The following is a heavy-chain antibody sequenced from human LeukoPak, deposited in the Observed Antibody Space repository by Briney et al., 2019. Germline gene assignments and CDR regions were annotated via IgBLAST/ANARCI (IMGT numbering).Heavy chain of an antibody. Sequence: ASVKVSCKASGFTFTSSAMQWVRQARGQRLEWIGWIVVGSGNTNYAQKFQERVTITRDMSTSTAYMELSSLRSEDTAVYYCAADAGQTYYYDSSGHSLDYWGQGTLVTVSS. CDR3: AADAGQTYYYDSSGHSLDY. CDR2: IVVGSGNT. CDR1: GFTFTSSA. D-gene: IGHD3-22*01. J-gene: IGHJ4*02. V-gene: IGHV1-58*02.